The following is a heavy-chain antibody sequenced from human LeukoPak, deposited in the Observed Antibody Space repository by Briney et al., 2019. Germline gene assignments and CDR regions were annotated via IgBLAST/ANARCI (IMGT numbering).Heavy chain of an antibody. V-gene: IGHV1-18*01. CDR3: ARAWGHSSGWYRNRGFDY. Sequence: ASVKVSCKASGYTFTTYGISWVRQAPGQGLEWMGWISTYNGNTNYAQKFQGRVTMTTDTSTSTAHLELRSLRSDDTAVYYCARAWGHSSGWYRNRGFDYWGQGTLVTVSS. CDR2: ISTYNGNT. D-gene: IGHD6-19*01. J-gene: IGHJ4*02. CDR1: GYTFTTYG.